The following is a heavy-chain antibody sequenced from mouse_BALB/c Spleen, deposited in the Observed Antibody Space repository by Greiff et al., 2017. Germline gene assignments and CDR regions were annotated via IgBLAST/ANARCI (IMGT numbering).Heavy chain of an antibody. Sequence: EVQLVESGGGLVQPGGSRKLSCAASGFTFSSFGMHWVRQAPEKGLEWVAYISSGSSTIYYADTVKGRFTISRDTPKNTLFLQMTSLRSEDTAMYYCAREAGDGYFDVWGEGTTVTVSS. CDR2: ISSGSSTI. D-gene: IGHD6-1*01. CDR1: GFTFSSFG. CDR3: AREAGDGYFDV. J-gene: IGHJ1*01. V-gene: IGHV5-17*02.